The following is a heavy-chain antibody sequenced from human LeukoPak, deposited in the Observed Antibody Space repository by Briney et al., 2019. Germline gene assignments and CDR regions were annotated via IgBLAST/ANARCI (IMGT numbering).Heavy chain of an antibody. D-gene: IGHD3-10*01. Sequence: PSETLSLTCAVSGGSISSSNWWSWVRQPPGKGLEWIGEIYHSGSTNYNPSLKSRVTISVDKSKNQFSLKLSSVTAADTAVHYCARENYYGSGSYHGMDVWGQGTTVTVSS. CDR1: GGSISSSNW. CDR2: IYHSGST. J-gene: IGHJ6*02. CDR3: ARENYYGSGSYHGMDV. V-gene: IGHV4-4*02.